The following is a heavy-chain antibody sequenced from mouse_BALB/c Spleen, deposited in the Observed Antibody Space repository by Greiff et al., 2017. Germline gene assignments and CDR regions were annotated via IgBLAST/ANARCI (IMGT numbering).Heavy chain of an antibody. CDR3: ARFDDDWYFDV. J-gene: IGHJ1*01. CDR1: GYTFSSYW. V-gene: IGHV1-9*01. Sequence: VQLQQSGAELMKPGASVKISCKATGYTFSSYWIEWVKQRPGHGLEWIGEILPGSGSTNYNEKFKGKATFTADTSSNTAYMQLSSLTSEDSAVYYCARFDDDWYFDVWGAGTTVTVSS. CDR2: ILPGSGST. D-gene: IGHD2-3*01.